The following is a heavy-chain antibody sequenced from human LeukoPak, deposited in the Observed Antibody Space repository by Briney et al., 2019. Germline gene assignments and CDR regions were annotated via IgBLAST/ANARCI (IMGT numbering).Heavy chain of an antibody. CDR1: GFTFSSYA. CDR3: AKSDCSGGSCYENY. V-gene: IGHV3-23*01. CDR2: ISGSGGST. J-gene: IGHJ4*02. D-gene: IGHD2-15*01. Sequence: GGSLRLSCAASGFTFSSYAMSWVRQAPGKGLEWVSAISGSGGSTYYADSVKGRFTISRDNSKNTLYLQMNSLRAEDPAVYYCAKSDCSGGSCYENYWGQGTLVTVSS.